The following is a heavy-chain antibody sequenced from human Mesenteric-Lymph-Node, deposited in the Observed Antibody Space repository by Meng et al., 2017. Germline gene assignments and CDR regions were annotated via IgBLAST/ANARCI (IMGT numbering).Heavy chain of an antibody. J-gene: IGHJ2*01. CDR1: GGSISSGEYY. V-gene: IGHV4-30-4*01. CDR2: IYYSGST. D-gene: IGHD5-18*01. CDR3: ARVGWRQWSFDL. Sequence: QVHPKAAGPGLVKPSQILSLTCTYAGGSISSGEYYWSWIRQPPGKGLELIGHIYYSGSTSYNPPLKSRVTISVDTSNNQFSLKLSSVTAADTAVYYCARVGWRQWSFDLWGRGTLVTVSS.